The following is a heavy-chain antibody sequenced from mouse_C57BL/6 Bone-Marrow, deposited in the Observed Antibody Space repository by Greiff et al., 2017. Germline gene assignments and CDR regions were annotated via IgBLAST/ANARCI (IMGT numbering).Heavy chain of an antibody. J-gene: IGHJ2*01. Sequence: DVMLVESEAGLVLPGSSMKLSCTASGFTFSDYYMPWVRQVPEQGLEWVANITYAGSCPYYLDYLKSRFIISRDTAKNNLYLQMSSLKSEDTATYYCAREWDYHFDYWGQGTTLTVSS. CDR1: GFTFSDYY. CDR3: AREWDYHFDY. V-gene: IGHV5-16*01. CDR2: ITYAGSCP. D-gene: IGHD4-1*01.